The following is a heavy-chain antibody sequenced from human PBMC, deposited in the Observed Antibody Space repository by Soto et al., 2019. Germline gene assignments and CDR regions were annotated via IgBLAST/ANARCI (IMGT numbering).Heavy chain of an antibody. CDR3: ARSSSWYVFDY. D-gene: IGHD6-13*01. J-gene: IGHJ4*02. CDR1: GYTVTSYA. Sequence: QVQLVQSGAEVKKPGASVKVSCKASGYTVTSYAMHWVRQAPGQRLEWMGWINAGNGNTKYSQKFQGRVTITRDTSASTAYMELSSLRSEDTAGYYCARSSSWYVFDYWGQGTLVTVSS. CDR2: INAGNGNT. V-gene: IGHV1-3*01.